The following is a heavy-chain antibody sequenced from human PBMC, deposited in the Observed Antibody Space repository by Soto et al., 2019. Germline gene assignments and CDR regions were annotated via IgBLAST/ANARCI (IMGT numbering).Heavy chain of an antibody. CDR3: ARLPYYDTPPVTFDI. J-gene: IGHJ3*02. Sequence: KTSETLSLTCTVSGGSISSSSYYWGWIRQPPGKGLEWIGSIYYSGSTYYNPSLKSRVTISVDTSKNQFSLKLNSVTAADTAVYYCARLPYYDTPPVTFDIWSQGAMVTVSS. D-gene: IGHD3-22*01. CDR2: IYYSGST. V-gene: IGHV4-39*01. CDR1: GGSISSSSYY.